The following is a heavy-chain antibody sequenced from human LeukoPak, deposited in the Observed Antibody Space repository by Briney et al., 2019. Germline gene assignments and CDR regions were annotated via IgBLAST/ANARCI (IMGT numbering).Heavy chain of an antibody. CDR3: ARAPYTYYDILTGYYRLTYYFDY. CDR1: GFTFSSYW. Sequence: PGGSLRLSCAASGFTFSSYWMSWVRQAPGKGLEWVANIKQDGSEKYYVDSVKGRFTISRDNAKNSLYLQMNSLRAEDTAVYYCARAPYTYYDILTGYYRLTYYFDYWGQGTLVTVSS. J-gene: IGHJ4*02. V-gene: IGHV3-7*01. D-gene: IGHD3-9*01. CDR2: IKQDGSEK.